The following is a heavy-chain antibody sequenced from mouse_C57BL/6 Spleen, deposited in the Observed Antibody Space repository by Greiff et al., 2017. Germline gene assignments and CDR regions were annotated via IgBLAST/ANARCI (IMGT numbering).Heavy chain of an antibody. CDR2: IRNKANGYTT. V-gene: IGHV7-3*01. J-gene: IGHJ2*01. CDR3: ARYMGPYFDY. Sequence: EVQLQESGGGLVQPGGSLSLSCAASGFTFTDYYMSWVRQPPGKALEWLGFIRNKANGYTTEYSASVKGRFTISRDNSQSILYLQMNALRAEDSATYYCARYMGPYFDYWGQGTTLTVSS. D-gene: IGHD4-1*01. CDR1: GFTFTDYY.